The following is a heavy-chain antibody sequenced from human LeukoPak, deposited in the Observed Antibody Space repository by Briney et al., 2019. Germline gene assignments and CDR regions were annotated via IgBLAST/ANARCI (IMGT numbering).Heavy chain of an antibody. Sequence: GGSLRLSCAASGFTFSSYGMHWVRQAPGKGLEWVAVIWYDGSNKYYADSVKGRFTISRDNSKNTLYLQMNSLRAEDTAVYYCAGEHYYGSGSYSPMDYWGQGTLVTVSS. CDR1: GFTFSSYG. J-gene: IGHJ4*02. CDR2: IWYDGSNK. CDR3: AGEHYYGSGSYSPMDY. D-gene: IGHD3-10*01. V-gene: IGHV3-33*08.